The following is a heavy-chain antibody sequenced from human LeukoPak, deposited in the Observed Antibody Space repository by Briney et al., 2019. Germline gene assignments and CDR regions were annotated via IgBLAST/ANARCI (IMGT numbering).Heavy chain of an antibody. V-gene: IGHV3-33*01. CDR1: GFTFNSYG. CDR3: ARDDLVRGSYDYIDQ. D-gene: IGHD3-16*01. Sequence: PGRSLRLSCAASGFTFNSYGMHWVRQAPAKGLEWVAGIWYDGSKKHYADSVKGRITISRDNSKYTLYLQMNSLRVEDTAVYYCARDDLVRGSYDYIDQWGQGTLVTVSS. CDR2: IWYDGSKK. J-gene: IGHJ4*02.